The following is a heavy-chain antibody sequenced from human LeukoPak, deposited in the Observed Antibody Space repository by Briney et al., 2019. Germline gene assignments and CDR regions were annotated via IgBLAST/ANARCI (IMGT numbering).Heavy chain of an antibody. V-gene: IGHV3-23*01. J-gene: IGHJ4*02. D-gene: IGHD3-22*01. Sequence: GGTLRLSCAASGFSFSSDGMSWVRQAPGKGLEWVSGIIGGAGSTYYADSVKGRFTISRDNSKNTLYLQMNSLRAEDTAVYYCAKDPTGLLIVVAYDYWGQGTLVTVSS. CDR2: IIGGAGST. CDR1: GFSFSSDG. CDR3: AKDPTGLLIVVAYDY.